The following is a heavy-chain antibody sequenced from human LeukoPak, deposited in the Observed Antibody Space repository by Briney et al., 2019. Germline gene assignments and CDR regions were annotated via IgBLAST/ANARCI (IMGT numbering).Heavy chain of an antibody. CDR1: GGSISTYY. CDR2: IYYSGST. V-gene: IGHV4-59*01. J-gene: IGHJ4*02. Sequence: SETLSLTCTVSGGSISTYYWSWIRQPPGKGLEWVGCIYYSGSTNFDPSLRSRVTMSVHTSKNQFSLKLTSVAAADTAVYYCARDSGVLGANFDYWGQGTLVTVST. CDR3: ARDSGVLGANFDY. D-gene: IGHD1-26*01.